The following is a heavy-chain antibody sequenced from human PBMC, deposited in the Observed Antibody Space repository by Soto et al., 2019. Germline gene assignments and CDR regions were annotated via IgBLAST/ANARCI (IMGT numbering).Heavy chain of an antibody. V-gene: IGHV3-53*01. CDR3: ARFFYSSSSGDY. D-gene: IGHD6-6*01. J-gene: IGHJ4*02. CDR1: GFTVSSNY. Sequence: GGSLRLSCAASGFTVSSNYMSWVRQAPGKGLEWVSVIYSGGSTYYADSVKGRFTISRDNSKNTLYLQMNSLRAEDTAVYYCARFFYSSSSGDYWGQGTLVTVS. CDR2: IYSGGST.